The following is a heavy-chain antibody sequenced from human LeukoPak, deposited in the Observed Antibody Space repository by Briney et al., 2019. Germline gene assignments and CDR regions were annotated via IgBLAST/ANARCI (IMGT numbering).Heavy chain of an antibody. CDR2: INHSGST. V-gene: IGHV4-34*01. D-gene: IGHD6-19*01. J-gene: IGHJ4*02. Sequence: SETLSLTCAVYGGSFSGYYWSWIRQPPGKGLEWIGEINHSGSTNYNPSIKSRVTISVDTSKNQFSLKLSSVTAADTAVYYCARESSGFPPDYWGQGTLVTVSS. CDR1: GGSFSGYY. CDR3: ARESSGFPPDY.